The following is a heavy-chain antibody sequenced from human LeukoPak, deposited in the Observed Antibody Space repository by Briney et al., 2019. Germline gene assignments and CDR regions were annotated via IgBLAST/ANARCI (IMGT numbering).Heavy chain of an antibody. CDR2: INHSGST. CDR3: ARSRIAAAGTDY. CDR1: GGSFSGCY. V-gene: IGHV4-34*01. Sequence: SETLSLTCAVYGGSFSGCYWSWIRQPPGKGLEWIGEINHSGSTNYNPSLKSRVTISVDTSKNQFSLKLSSVTAADTAVYYCARSRIAAAGTDYWGQGTLVTVSS. D-gene: IGHD6-13*01. J-gene: IGHJ4*02.